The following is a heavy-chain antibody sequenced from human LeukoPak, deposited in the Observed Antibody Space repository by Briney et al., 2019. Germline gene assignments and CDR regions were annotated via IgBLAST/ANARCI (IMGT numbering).Heavy chain of an antibody. D-gene: IGHD4-11*01. CDR3: ASTVTTRAPFDY. J-gene: IGHJ4*02. CDR2: ISSSSSYR. CDR1: GFTFSSYS. Sequence: GGSLRLSCAASGFTFSSYSMNWVRQSPGKGLEWVPSISSSSSYRYYADSVKGRFTISRDNAKNSLYLQMNSLRAEDTAVYYCASTVTTRAPFDYWGQGTLVTVSS. V-gene: IGHV3-21*01.